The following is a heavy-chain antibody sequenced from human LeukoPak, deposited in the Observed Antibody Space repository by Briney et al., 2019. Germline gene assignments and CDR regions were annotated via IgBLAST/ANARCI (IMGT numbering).Heavy chain of an antibody. V-gene: IGHV4-59*12. CDR3: ARGNYYGSGSYYKGPVYYSYMDV. CDR1: GGSISSYY. Sequence: PSETLSLTCTVSGGSISSYYWSWIRQPPGKGLEWIGYIYYSGSTNYNPSLKSRVTISVDTSKNQFSLQLNSVTPEDTAVYYCARGNYYGSGSYYKGPVYYSYMDVWGKGTTVTISS. CDR2: IYYSGST. D-gene: IGHD3-10*01. J-gene: IGHJ6*03.